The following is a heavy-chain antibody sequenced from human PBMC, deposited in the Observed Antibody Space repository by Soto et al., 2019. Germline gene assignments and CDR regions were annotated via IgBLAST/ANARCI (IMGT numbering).Heavy chain of an antibody. V-gene: IGHV4-31*03. Sequence: SETLSLTCTVSGGSISSGGYYWSWIRQHPGKGLEWIGNIYHSGSTYYNPSLKSRVTISVDTSKNQFSLKLSSVTAADTAVYYCARVRGGGERGYWFDPWGQGTLVTVSS. CDR1: GGSISSGGYY. CDR3: ARVRGGGERGYWFDP. D-gene: IGHD1-1*01. CDR2: IYHSGST. J-gene: IGHJ5*02.